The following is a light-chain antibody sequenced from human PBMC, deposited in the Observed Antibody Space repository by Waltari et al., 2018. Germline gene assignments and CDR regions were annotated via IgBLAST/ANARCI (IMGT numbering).Light chain of an antibody. J-gene: IGKJ2*01. V-gene: IGKV4-1*01. CDR2: WAS. Sequence: DIGMTQSPDSRAESRGERATINFKSSQSVLYKSNNKNYLAWYQEKPGQLPKLLIYWASARESGLPDRFSGSGFGTYFTLSISSLQADDVAVYYCQQYYSTPYTFGHGTKLEIK. CDR1: QSVLYKSNNKNY. CDR3: QQYYSTPYT.